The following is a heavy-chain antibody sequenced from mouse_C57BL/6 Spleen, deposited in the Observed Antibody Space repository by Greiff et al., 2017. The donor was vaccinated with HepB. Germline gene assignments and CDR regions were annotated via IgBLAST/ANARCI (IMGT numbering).Heavy chain of an antibody. CDR1: GYTFTSYW. V-gene: IGHV1-64*01. CDR2: IHPNSGST. Sequence: QVQLQQPGAELVKPGASVKLSCKASGYTFTSYWMHWVKQRPGQGLEWIGMIHPNSGSTNYNEKFKSKATLTVDKSSSTAYMQLSSLTSEDSAVYYCARGGYYGNYDAMDYWGQGTSGTVSS. D-gene: IGHD2-1*01. CDR3: ARGGYYGNYDAMDY. J-gene: IGHJ4*01.